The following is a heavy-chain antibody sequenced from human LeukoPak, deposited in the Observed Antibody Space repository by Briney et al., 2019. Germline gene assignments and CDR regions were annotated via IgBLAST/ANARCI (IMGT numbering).Heavy chain of an antibody. V-gene: IGHV3-21*01. CDR1: GFTFSSYS. CDR3: ARDRIAAAGSFDY. J-gene: IGHJ4*02. Sequence: GGSLGLSCAASGFTFSSYSMNWVRQAPGKGLEWVSSISSSSSYIYYADSVKGRFTISRDNAKNSLYLQMNSLRAEDTAVYYCARDRIAAAGSFDYWGQGTLVTVSS. CDR2: ISSSSSYI. D-gene: IGHD6-13*01.